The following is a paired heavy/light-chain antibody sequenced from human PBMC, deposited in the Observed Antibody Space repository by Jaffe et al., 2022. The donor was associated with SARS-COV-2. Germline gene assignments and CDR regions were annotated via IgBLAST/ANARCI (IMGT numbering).Heavy chain of an antibody. D-gene: IGHD2-15*01. Sequence: QVQLVQSGAEVKKPGASVKVSCKASGYTFTTHHVNWVRQATGQGLEWMGWMNPKTGDTGCAQKFQGRVTMTRDTSIGTAYMELRSLRSDDTAVYYCATTPPDSTWSDSWGQGTLVTVSS. J-gene: IGHJ4*02. CDR3: ATTPPDSTWSDS. V-gene: IGHV1-8*01. CDR1: GYTFTTHH. CDR2: MNPKTGDT.
Light chain of an antibody. CDR1: SSNIGQNS. CDR2: ETD. CDR3: GTWDNSLSAGV. J-gene: IGLJ3*02. Sequence: QSVLTQPPSVSAAPGQKVTISCSGNSSNIGQNSVSWYQQLPGTAPKLLIYETDKRPSGIPDRFSGSNSGTSATLAITGLQTGDEADYYCGTWDNSLSAGVFGGGTELTVL. V-gene: IGLV1-51*02.